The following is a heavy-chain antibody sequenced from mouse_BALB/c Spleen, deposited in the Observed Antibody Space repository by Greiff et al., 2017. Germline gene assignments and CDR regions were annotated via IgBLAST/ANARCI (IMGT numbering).Heavy chain of an antibody. Sequence: EVKVVESGGGLVKLGGSLKLSCAASGFTFSSYYMSWVRQTPEKRLELVAAINSNGGSTYYPDTVKGRFTISRDNAKNTLYLQMSSLKSEDTALYYCARQGDGYSFDYWGQGTTLTVSS. CDR2: INSNGGST. J-gene: IGHJ2*01. D-gene: IGHD2-3*01. V-gene: IGHV5-6-2*01. CDR3: ARQGDGYSFDY. CDR1: GFTFSSYY.